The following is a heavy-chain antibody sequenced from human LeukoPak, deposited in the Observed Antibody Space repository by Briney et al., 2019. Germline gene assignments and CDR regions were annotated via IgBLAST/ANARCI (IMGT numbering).Heavy chain of an antibody. CDR1: GDTFSTYG. V-gene: IGHV1-18*01. D-gene: IGHD6-19*01. CDR3: ARVDRAVADTNWFDP. J-gene: IGHJ5*02. CDR2: ISAYNGNT. Sequence: SVKVSCKVSGDTFSTYGISWVRQAPGQGLEWMGWISAYNGNTNYAQKLQGRVTMTTDTSMSTAYMELRSLRSDDTAVYYCARVDRAVADTNWFDPWGQGTLVTVSS.